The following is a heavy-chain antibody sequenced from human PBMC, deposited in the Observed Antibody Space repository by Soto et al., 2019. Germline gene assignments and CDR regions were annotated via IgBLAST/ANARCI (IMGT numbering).Heavy chain of an antibody. CDR1: GFTFSSYW. CDR3: ARFYYDSSGYLPSPYYYYYGMDV. Sequence: EVQLVESGGGLVQPGGSLRLSCAASGFTFSSYWMSWVRQAPGNGLEWVANIKQDGSETYYVDSVKGRFTISRDNAKNSLYLQMNSLRAEDTAVYYCARFYYDSSGYLPSPYYYYYGMDVWGQGTTVTVSS. J-gene: IGHJ6*02. V-gene: IGHV3-7*04. CDR2: IKQDGSET. D-gene: IGHD3-22*01.